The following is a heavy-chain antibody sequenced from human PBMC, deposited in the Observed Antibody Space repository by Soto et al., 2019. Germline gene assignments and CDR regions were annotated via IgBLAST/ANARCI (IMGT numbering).Heavy chain of an antibody. V-gene: IGHV4-4*02. CDR1: GGSISSSNW. CDR2: IYHSGST. Sequence: PSETLSLTCAVSGGSISSSNWWSWVRQPPGKGLEWIGEIYHSGSTNYNPSLKSRVTITVDKSKNQFSLELSSVTAADTAVYYCARGTYYYDSSGYENAFDIWGQGTMVTVSS. CDR3: ARGTYYYDSSGYENAFDI. D-gene: IGHD3-22*01. J-gene: IGHJ3*02.